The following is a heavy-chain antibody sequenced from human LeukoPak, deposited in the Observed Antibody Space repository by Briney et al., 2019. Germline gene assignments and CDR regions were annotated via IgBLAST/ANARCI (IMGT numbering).Heavy chain of an antibody. V-gene: IGHV3-74*01. J-gene: IGHJ4*02. CDR2: ISPDGSSR. CDR3: ARGIQGHYGSGD. Sequence: PGGSLRLSCASSGFTFSSYWMHWVRQAPGKGLVWVSRISPDGSSRNYADSVEGRFTISRDSARSTFYLQMNSLTVEDTAVYYCARGIQGHYGSGDWGQGTLVTVSS. D-gene: IGHD4-17*01. CDR1: GFTFSSYW.